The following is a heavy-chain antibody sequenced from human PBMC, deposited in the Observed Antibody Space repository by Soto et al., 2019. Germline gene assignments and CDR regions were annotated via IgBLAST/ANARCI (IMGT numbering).Heavy chain of an antibody. V-gene: IGHV1-18*01. CDR2: ISPYTGNT. CDR1: GYIFVNSG. D-gene: IGHD3-16*01. J-gene: IGHJ6*02. CDR3: GMVDNYVTPAPQDV. Sequence: QVQLVQSGDEVKKPGASVKVSCKASGYIFVNSGIAWVRQAPRQGLEWMGWISPYTGNTHSASKVQGRLTMTTDTSTSTAYIDLGSLTSHDTAVYYCGMVDNYVTPAPQDVWGQGTTVTVSS.